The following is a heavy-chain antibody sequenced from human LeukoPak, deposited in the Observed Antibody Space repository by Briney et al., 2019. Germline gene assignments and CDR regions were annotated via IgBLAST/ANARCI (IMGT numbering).Heavy chain of an antibody. D-gene: IGHD4-17*01. CDR3: ARDRSSPYGDYVPYFDY. CDR1: AFTFSSFW. CDR2: IKQDGSEK. Sequence: GGSLRLSCAASAFTFSSFWMSWVRQAPGKGLKWVANIKQDGSEKYYVDSVKGRFTISRDNAKNSLYLQMNSLRAEDTAVYYCARDRSSPYGDYVPYFDYWGQGTLVTVSS. V-gene: IGHV3-7*01. J-gene: IGHJ4*02.